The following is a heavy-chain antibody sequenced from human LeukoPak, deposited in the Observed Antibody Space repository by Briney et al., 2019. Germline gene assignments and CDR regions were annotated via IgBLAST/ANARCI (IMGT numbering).Heavy chain of an antibody. Sequence: PGGSLRLSCAASGFTFSSYSMSWVRQAPGKGLEWVSSISSSSSYIYYADSVKGRFTISRDNAKNSLYLQMNSLRAGDTAVYYCARGGAYCSSTSCYYPYWGQGTLVTVSS. CDR2: ISSSSSYI. J-gene: IGHJ4*02. CDR3: ARGGAYCSSTSCYYPY. V-gene: IGHV3-21*01. D-gene: IGHD2-2*01. CDR1: GFTFSSYS.